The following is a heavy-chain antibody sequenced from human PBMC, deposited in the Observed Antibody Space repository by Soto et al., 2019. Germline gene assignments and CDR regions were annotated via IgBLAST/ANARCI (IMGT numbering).Heavy chain of an antibody. D-gene: IGHD2-15*01. CDR3: ARDSRFYTGYFDS. CDR1: GGTFSGYT. Sequence: ASVKGSCTASGGTFSGYTISWVRQAPGQGLEWMGGIIPIFGTANYAQKFQGRVTITADESTSTAYMELSSLRSDDTAAYYCARDSRFYTGYFDSWGQGTLVTAPQ. J-gene: IGHJ4*02. CDR2: IIPIFGTA. V-gene: IGHV1-69*13.